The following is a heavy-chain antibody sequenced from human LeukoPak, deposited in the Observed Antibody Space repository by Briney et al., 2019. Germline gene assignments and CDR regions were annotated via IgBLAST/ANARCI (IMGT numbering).Heavy chain of an antibody. CDR2: ISGSGGST. D-gene: IGHD1-20*01. Sequence: GGSLRLSCAASGFTFSSYWMSWVRQAQGKGLEWVSAISGSGGSTYYADSVKGRFTISRDNSKNTLYLQMNSLRAEDTAVYYCAKRTSNWNYFDYWGQGTLVTVSS. J-gene: IGHJ4*02. CDR3: AKRTSNWNYFDY. CDR1: GFTFSSYW. V-gene: IGHV3-23*01.